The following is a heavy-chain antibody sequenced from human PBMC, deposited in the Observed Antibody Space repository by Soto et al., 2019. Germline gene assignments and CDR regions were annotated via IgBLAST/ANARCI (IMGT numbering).Heavy chain of an antibody. CDR2: ISYDGSNK. D-gene: IGHD1-26*01. Sequence: GGSLRLSCAASGFTFSSYGMHWVRQAPGKGLEWVAVISYDGSNKYYADSVKGRFTISRDNSKNTLYLQMNSLRAEDTAVYYCANYQETSGSYYPSYYYYGMDVWGQGNTVTVSS. CDR1: GFTFSSYG. V-gene: IGHV3-30*18. J-gene: IGHJ6*02. CDR3: ANYQETSGSYYPSYYYYGMDV.